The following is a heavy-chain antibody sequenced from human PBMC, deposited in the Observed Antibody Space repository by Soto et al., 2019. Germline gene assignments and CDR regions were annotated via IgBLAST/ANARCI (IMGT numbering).Heavy chain of an antibody. V-gene: IGHV3-23*01. CDR3: AKGSRGASYGYFDY. D-gene: IGHD1-26*01. J-gene: IGHJ4*02. CDR2: ISGSGGNT. CDR1: GFTFSSYA. Sequence: GGSLRLSCAASGFTFSSYAMTWVRQAPGKGLEWVSGISGSGGNTYYADSVKGRFTISRDNSKNTLYLQMNSLRAEDTAVYYSAKGSRGASYGYFDYWGQGTLVTVSS.